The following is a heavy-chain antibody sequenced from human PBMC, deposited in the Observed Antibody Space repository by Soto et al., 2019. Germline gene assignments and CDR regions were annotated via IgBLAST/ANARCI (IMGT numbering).Heavy chain of an antibody. CDR2: IYTSGST. V-gene: IGHV4-4*07. D-gene: IGHD3-10*01. J-gene: IGHJ3*02. CDR3: ARLRGSGSYYKPSDDAFDI. CDR1: GGSISSYY. Sequence: PSETLSLTCTVSGGSISSYYWSWIRQPAGKGLEWIGRIYTSGSTNYNPSLKSRVTMSVDTSKNQFSLKLSSVTAADTAVYYCARLRGSGSYYKPSDDAFDIWGQGTMVTVS.